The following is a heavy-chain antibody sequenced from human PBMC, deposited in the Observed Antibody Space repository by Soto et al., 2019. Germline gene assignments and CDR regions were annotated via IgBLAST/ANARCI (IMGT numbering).Heavy chain of an antibody. CDR1: GFSLTTDGEG. CDR2: IYWDDDE. D-gene: IGHD3-10*01. J-gene: IGHJ4*02. V-gene: IGHV2-5*02. Sequence: QISLKESGPTLVKPTQPLKLTCSFSGFSLTTDGEGVGWVRQPPGEALEWLALIYWDDDERYSPSLKTRLTITKDPSKNQVVLIMTNMDPVDTATYYCAHSRNLITEDAQVGDFDYWGQGNLVTVSS. CDR3: AHSRNLITEDAQVGDFDY.